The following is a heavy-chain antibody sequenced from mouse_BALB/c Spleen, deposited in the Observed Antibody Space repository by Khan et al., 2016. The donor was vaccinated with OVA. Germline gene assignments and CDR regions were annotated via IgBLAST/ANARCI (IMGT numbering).Heavy chain of an antibody. CDR3: ARCLYGSSYDYYAMDY. D-gene: IGHD1-1*01. CDR1: EFTFSSYG. CDR2: ISTSGSYT. V-gene: IGHV5-6*01. J-gene: IGHJ4*01. Sequence: EVELVESGGDLVKPGGSLKLSCAASEFTFSSYGMSWVRQTPDKRLEWVAIISTSGSYTYYPDSVKGRFTISRDNAKNTLYLQMSSLKSEDTAMYYCARCLYGSSYDYYAMDYWGQGTSVTVSS.